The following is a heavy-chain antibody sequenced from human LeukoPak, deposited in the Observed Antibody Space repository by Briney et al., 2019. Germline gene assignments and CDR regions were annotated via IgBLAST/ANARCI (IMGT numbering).Heavy chain of an antibody. V-gene: IGHV3-23*01. D-gene: IGHD3-10*01. CDR3: AREKDYYGSGSYYASDY. CDR1: GFTFSSYA. CDR2: ISGSGGST. Sequence: GGSLRLSCAASGFTFSSYAMSWVRQAPGKGLEWVSAISGSGGSTYYADSVKGRFTISRDNAKKSLYLQMNSLRAEDTAVYYCAREKDYYGSGSYYASDYWGQGTLVTVSS. J-gene: IGHJ4*02.